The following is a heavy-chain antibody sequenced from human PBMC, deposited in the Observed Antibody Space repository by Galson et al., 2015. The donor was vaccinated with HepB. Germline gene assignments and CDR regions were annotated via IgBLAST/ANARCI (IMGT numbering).Heavy chain of an antibody. CDR1: GSTFISNG. J-gene: IGHJ4*02. CDR2: ISVYNGNT. CDR3: ARGSVALPRSFDY. D-gene: IGHD2-15*01. V-gene: IGHV1-18*01. Sequence: SVTVSCKASGSTFISNGMNWVRHVPGQGLEWMGWISVYNGNTNYARKFQDRVTMTTDTSTSTAYMELRSLRPGDTAIYYCARGSVALPRSFDYWGQGSLVTVSS.